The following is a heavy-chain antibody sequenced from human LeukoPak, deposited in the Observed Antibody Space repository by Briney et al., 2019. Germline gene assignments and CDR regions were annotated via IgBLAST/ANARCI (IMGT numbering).Heavy chain of an antibody. D-gene: IGHD5-18*01. CDR3: ARDPHPDMVYYFDY. Sequence: GGSLRLSCAASGFTFSHYGMHWVRQAPGKGLEWVAVIWSDGSYKYYADSVKGRFTISRDNSKNTLYLQMSSLRAEDTAVYYYARDPHPDMVYYFDYWGHGTLVTVSS. J-gene: IGHJ4*01. CDR1: GFTFSHYG. CDR2: IWSDGSYK. V-gene: IGHV3-33*01.